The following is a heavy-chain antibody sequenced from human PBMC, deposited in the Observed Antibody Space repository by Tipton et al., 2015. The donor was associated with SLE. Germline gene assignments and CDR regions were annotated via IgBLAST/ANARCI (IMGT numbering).Heavy chain of an antibody. CDR3: ARSRRVTTVDY. D-gene: IGHD4-11*01. CDR1: GGSISSHY. J-gene: IGHJ4*02. CDR2: IYYSGST. V-gene: IGHV4-59*11. Sequence: TLSLTCTVSGGSISSHYWSWIRQPPGKGLEWIGYIYYSGSTNYNPSLKSRVTISVDTSKNQFSLKLSSVTAADTAVYYCARSRRVTTVDYWGQGTLVTVSS.